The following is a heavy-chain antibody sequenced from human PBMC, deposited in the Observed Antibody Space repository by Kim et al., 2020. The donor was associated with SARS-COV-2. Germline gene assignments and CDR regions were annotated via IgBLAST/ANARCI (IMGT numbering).Heavy chain of an antibody. CDR3: ARVIWGSYRYTDY. D-gene: IGHD3-16*02. CDR2: INTDTGNP. J-gene: IGHJ4*02. CDR1: GYTFTKST. Sequence: ASVKVSCKPSGYTFTKSTINWVRQAPGQGLEWMGWINTDTGNPTYAQGFTGRFVFSLDTSVSTAYLQINSLKAADTALYYCARVIWGSYRYTDYWGQRTLVTVSA. V-gene: IGHV7-4-1*02.